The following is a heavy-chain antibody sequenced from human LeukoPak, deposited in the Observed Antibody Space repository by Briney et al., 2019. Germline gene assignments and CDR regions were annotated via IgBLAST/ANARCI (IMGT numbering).Heavy chain of an antibody. V-gene: IGHV1-8*01. Sequence: ASVKASCKASGYTFTSYDINWVRQATGQGLEWMGWMNPNSGNTGYAQKFQGRVIMTRNTSISTAYMELSSLRSEDTAVYYRARDYYDSSGYLYYGMDVWGQGTTVTVSS. CDR1: GYTFTSYD. CDR3: ARDYYDSSGYLYYGMDV. CDR2: MNPNSGNT. D-gene: IGHD3-22*01. J-gene: IGHJ6*02.